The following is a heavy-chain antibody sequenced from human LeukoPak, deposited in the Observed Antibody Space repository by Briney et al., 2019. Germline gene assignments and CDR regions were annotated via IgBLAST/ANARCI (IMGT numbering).Heavy chain of an antibody. J-gene: IGHJ4*02. CDR1: GFTFSSYS. D-gene: IGHD1-1*01. V-gene: IGHV3-21*04. CDR3: ARDDNWIDVGFDY. Sequence: GGSLRVSCAASGFTFSSYSMNWVRQAPGQGLEWVSSISSSSSYIYYADSVKGRFTISRDNAKNSLYLQMNSLRAEDTAVYYCARDDNWIDVGFDYWGQGTLVTVSS. CDR2: ISSSSSYI.